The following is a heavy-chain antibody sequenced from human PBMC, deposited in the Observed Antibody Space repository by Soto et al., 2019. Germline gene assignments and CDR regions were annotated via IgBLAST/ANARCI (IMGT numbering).Heavy chain of an antibody. J-gene: IGHJ3*02. CDR1: GYSISRSNW. V-gene: IGHV4-28*01. CDR2: IYYSGST. CDR3: ARKNGVLDAFDI. Sequence: QLQLQASGPGLVKPSDTLSLTCAVSGYSISRSNWWGWIRQPPGKGLEWIGYIYYSGSTYYNPSLKSRVTMSVDTSKHQFSLTLSSVTAVDTAVYYCARKNGVLDAFDIWGQGTMVTVSS. D-gene: IGHD4-17*01.